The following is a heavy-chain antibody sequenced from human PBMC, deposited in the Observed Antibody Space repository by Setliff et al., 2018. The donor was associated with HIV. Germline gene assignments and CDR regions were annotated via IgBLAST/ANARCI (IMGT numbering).Heavy chain of an antibody. J-gene: IGHJ4*02. Sequence: SETLSLTCTVSGGSISSYYWSWIRQPPGKGLEWIGYIYYSGSTNYNPSLKSRVTISVDTSKNQFSLKLSSVTDADTAVYYCARRGKDDYGESYSLKMVYFDYWGQGTLVTVSS. CDR3: ARRGKDDYGESYSLKMVYFDY. D-gene: IGHD4-17*01. CDR2: IYYSGST. CDR1: GGSISSYY. V-gene: IGHV4-59*08.